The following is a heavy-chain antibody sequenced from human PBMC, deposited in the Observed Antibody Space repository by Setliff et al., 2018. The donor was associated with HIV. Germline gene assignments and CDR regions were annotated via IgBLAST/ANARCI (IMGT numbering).Heavy chain of an antibody. CDR2: ISWNSGSI. CDR1: GFIFDDYA. J-gene: IGHJ6*03. D-gene: IGHD3-10*01. V-gene: IGHV3-9*01. Sequence: GGSLRLSCAASGFIFDDYAMHWVRQAPGKGLEWVSGISWNSGSIGYADSVKGRFTISRDNAKNSLYLQMNSLRAEDTAFYYCAKDTTVRGVRSYYVDVWGKGTTVTV. CDR3: AKDTTVRGVRSYYVDV.